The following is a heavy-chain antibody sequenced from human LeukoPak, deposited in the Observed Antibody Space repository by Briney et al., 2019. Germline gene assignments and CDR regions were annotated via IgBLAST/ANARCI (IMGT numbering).Heavy chain of an antibody. D-gene: IGHD6-19*01. V-gene: IGHV3-53*01. J-gene: IGHJ4*02. CDR1: GFTVSSNY. CDR3: ARDLIAVAGNVSDY. CDR2: IYSGGST. Sequence: PGGSLLLSCAASGFTVSSNYMSWVRQAPGKGLEWVSVIYSGGSTYYADSVKGRFTISRDNSKNTLYLQMNSLRAEDTAVYYCARDLIAVAGNVSDYWGQGTLVTVSS.